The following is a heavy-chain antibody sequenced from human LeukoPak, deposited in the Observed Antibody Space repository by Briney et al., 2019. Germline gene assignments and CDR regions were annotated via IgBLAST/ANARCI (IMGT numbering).Heavy chain of an antibody. CDR1: GFTFSSYW. D-gene: IGHD1-26*01. V-gene: IGHV3-7*01. Sequence: GGSLRLSCAVSGFTFSSYWMSRVRQAPGKGLEWVANIKQDGSEKYYVDSVKGRFTISRDNAKNSLYLQMNTLRAEDTAVYYCARDRYITRSWGYDFDYWGQGTLVTVSS. CDR2: IKQDGSEK. J-gene: IGHJ4*02. CDR3: ARDRYITRSWGYDFDY.